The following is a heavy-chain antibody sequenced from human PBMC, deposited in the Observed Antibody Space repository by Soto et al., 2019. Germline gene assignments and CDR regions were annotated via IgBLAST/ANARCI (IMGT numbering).Heavy chain of an antibody. CDR1: GFTFSSYG. D-gene: IGHD2-2*02. CDR3: AKDRVPDAITGWFDP. V-gene: IGHV3-30*18. J-gene: IGHJ5*02. CDR2: ISYDGSNK. Sequence: LRLSCAASGFTFSSYGMHWVRQAPGKGLEWVAVISYDGSNKYYADSVKGRFTISRDNSKNTLYLQMNSLRAEDTAVYYCAKDRVPDAITGWFDPWGQGTLVTVSS.